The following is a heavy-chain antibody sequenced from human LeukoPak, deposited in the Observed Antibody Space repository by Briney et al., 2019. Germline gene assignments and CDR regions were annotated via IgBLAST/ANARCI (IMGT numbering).Heavy chain of an antibody. CDR2: IKEDGSEK. V-gene: IGHV3-7*01. CDR3: ARDGGGYDV. D-gene: IGHD5-12*01. Sequence: PGGSLRLSCAASGFTFSSYWMSWVRQAPGKGREWVANIKEDGSEKYYVDSMKGRFTIARDNAKNSLYLQMDSLTAEDTAVYYCARDGGGYDVWGQGTLVTVSS. J-gene: IGHJ4*02. CDR1: GFTFSSYW.